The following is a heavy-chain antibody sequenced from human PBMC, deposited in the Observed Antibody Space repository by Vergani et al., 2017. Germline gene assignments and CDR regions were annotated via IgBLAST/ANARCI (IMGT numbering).Heavy chain of an antibody. V-gene: IGHV3-15*01. CDR2: VISKKDGGRA. D-gene: IGHD5-12*01. CDR3: VRARCSGPCFMSNWFDS. J-gene: IGHJ5*01. CDR1: GLNFNDAW. Sequence: EVQLVESGGGLLKPGDHVRLSCAVSGLNFNDAWMTWVRQAPGKGLEWLGRVISKKDGGRADYSPHVKGTITISRDESKSNIYLDMNSLRGDDTAIYYCVRARCSGPCFMSNWFDSWGQGTLVTVSS.